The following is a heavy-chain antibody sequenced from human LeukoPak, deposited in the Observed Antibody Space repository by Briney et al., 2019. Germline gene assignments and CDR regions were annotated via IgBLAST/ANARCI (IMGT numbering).Heavy chain of an antibody. V-gene: IGHV3-48*01. CDR3: AREGDGGSSAFAY. Sequence: PGGSLRLSCAVSGFTFSGYNMNWVRQAPGKGLEWIAYISSTSVIYYADSLKGRFTISRDNAKNSLYLQMNSLRVDDTAVYYCAREGDGGSSAFAYWGQGTLVTVSS. J-gene: IGHJ4*02. CDR1: GFTFSGYN. D-gene: IGHD4-23*01. CDR2: ISSTSVI.